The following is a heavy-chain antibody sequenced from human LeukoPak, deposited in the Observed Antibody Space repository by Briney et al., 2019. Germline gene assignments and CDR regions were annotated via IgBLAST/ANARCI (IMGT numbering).Heavy chain of an antibody. CDR2: ISNNGGST. D-gene: IGHD6-6*01. CDR1: GFTFSSYL. V-gene: IGHV3-64D*06. Sequence: GGSQRLSCSASGFTFSSYLMHWVRQAPGKGLEYVSVISNNGGSTYYADSVKGRFTISRDNSKNTLYLQMSSLRAEDTAVYYCVKGRLAYSSSYYFDYWGQGTLVTVSS. CDR3: VKGRLAYSSSYYFDY. J-gene: IGHJ4*02.